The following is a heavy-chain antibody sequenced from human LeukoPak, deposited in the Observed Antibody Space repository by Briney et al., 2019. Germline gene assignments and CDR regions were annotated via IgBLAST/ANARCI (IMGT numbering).Heavy chain of an antibody. J-gene: IGHJ4*02. CDR3: ARGPQWFGELSAYFDY. CDR1: GYTFTSYA. D-gene: IGHD3-10*01. CDR2: INAGNGNT. V-gene: IGHV1-3*01. Sequence: ASVKVSCKASGYTFTSYAMHWVRQAPGQTLEWMGWINAGNGNTKYSQKFQGRVTITRDTSASTAYMELSSLRSEDTAVYYCARGPQWFGELSAYFDYWGQGPLVTVSS.